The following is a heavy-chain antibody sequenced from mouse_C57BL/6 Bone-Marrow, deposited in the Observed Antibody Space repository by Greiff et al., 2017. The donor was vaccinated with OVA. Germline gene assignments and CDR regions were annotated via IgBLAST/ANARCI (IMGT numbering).Heavy chain of an antibody. V-gene: IGHV10-1*01. CDR3: VRQDGYYGFAY. Sequence: VQLKESGGGLVQPKGSLKLSCAASGFSFNTYAMNWVRQAPGKGLEWVARIRSKSNNYATYYADSVKDRFTISRDDSESMLYLQMNNLKTEDTAMYYCVRQDGYYGFAYWGQGTLVTVSA. D-gene: IGHD2-3*01. CDR2: IRSKSNNYAT. CDR1: GFSFNTYA. J-gene: IGHJ3*01.